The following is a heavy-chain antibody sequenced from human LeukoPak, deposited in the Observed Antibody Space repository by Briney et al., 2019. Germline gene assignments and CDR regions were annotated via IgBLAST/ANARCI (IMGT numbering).Heavy chain of an antibody. CDR1: GFTFSSYW. CDR2: IKQDGSEK. CDR3: ARGDSSGYDAFDI. Sequence: GGSLRLSCGASGFTFSSYWMSWVRQAPGKGLEWVANIKQDGSEKYYVDSVKGRFTISRDNAKNSLYLQMNSLRAEDTAVYYCARGDSSGYDAFDIWGQGTMVTVSS. D-gene: IGHD3-22*01. J-gene: IGHJ3*02. V-gene: IGHV3-7*01.